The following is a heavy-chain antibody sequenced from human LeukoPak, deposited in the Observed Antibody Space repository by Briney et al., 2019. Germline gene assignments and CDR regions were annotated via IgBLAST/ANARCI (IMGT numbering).Heavy chain of an antibody. J-gene: IGHJ3*02. CDR2: IYYSGST. V-gene: IGHV4-59*01. D-gene: IGHD3-22*01. CDR3: ARDGSSGLRTFEI. CDR1: GGSISSYY. Sequence: SETLSLTCTVSGGSISSYYWSWIRQPPGKGLEWIGYIYYSGSTNYNPSLKSRVTISVDTSKNQFSLKLSSVTAADTAVYYCARDGSSGLRTFEIWDQGTMVTVSS.